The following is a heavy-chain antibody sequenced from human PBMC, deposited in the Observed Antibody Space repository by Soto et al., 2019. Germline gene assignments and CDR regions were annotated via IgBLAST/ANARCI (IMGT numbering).Heavy chain of an antibody. J-gene: IGHJ5*02. Sequence: QVQLQQWGAGLLKPSETLSLTCAVYGGSFSGYYWSWIRQPPGKGLGWIGEINHSGSTNYNPSLKSRVTIPVDTSKNQFSLKLSSVTAADTAVYYCARGRRGVLNWFDPWGQGTLVTVSS. CDR2: INHSGST. CDR3: ARGRRGVLNWFDP. D-gene: IGHD3-10*01. CDR1: GGSFSGYY. V-gene: IGHV4-34*01.